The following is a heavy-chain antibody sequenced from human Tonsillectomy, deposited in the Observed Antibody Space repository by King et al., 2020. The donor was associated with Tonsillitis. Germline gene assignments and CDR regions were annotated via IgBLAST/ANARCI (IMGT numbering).Heavy chain of an antibody. Sequence: VQLVESGGGLVQPGGSLRLSCAASGFTFSSYDMHWVRQVPGKGLEWVSAIGIGGDTYYAGSVKGRFSISRENAKNTLYLQMNSLRAGDTAVYYCAREPMIANFFDAFEIWGEGTLGTVSS. CDR3: AREPMIANFFDAFEI. D-gene: IGHD2-21*01. CDR2: IGIGGDT. V-gene: IGHV3-13*01. J-gene: IGHJ3*02. CDR1: GFTFSSYD.